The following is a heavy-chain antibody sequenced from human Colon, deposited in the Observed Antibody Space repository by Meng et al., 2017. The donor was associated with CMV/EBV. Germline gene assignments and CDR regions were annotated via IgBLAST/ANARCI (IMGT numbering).Heavy chain of an antibody. Sequence: QGQVVQSGAEVKIPGASVKVSCKASGYTFTDYYIHWVRQAPGQGLEWMGLINSNTGATKYAQKFQNRITMTRDTSINTVYMQLSGLRSDDTAVYYCERVGGWIGSSSIFGWFDPWGQGTLVTVSS. CDR1: GYTFTDYY. CDR2: INSNTGAT. D-gene: IGHD6-6*01. J-gene: IGHJ5*02. V-gene: IGHV1-2*02. CDR3: ERVGGWIGSSSIFGWFDP.